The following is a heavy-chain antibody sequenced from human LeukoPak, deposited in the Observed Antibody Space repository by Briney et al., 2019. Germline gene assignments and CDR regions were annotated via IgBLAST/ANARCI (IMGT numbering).Heavy chain of an antibody. J-gene: IGHJ5*02. V-gene: IGHV4-4*02. CDR1: GGSISSSNW. D-gene: IGHD1/OR15-1a*01. CDR2: IYHSGST. CDR3: TRVYRNNLIGWFDA. Sequence: SETLSLTCAVSGGSISSSNWWSWVRQPPGKGLEWIGEIYHSGSTNYNPSPKSRVTISVDTSKNQFSLRLSSVTAADTALYYCTRVYRNNLIGWFDAWGQGILVTVSS.